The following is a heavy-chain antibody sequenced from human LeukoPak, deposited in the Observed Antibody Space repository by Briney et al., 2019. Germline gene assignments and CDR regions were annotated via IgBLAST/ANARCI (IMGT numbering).Heavy chain of an antibody. V-gene: IGHV3-30*18. Sequence: PGRSLRLSCAASGFTFSSYGMHWVRQAPGKGLEWVAVISYDGSNKYYADSVKGRFTISRDNSKNTLYLQMNSLRAEDTAVYYCAKSVEGSYLRGSPDYWGQGTLVTVS. J-gene: IGHJ4*02. CDR2: ISYDGSNK. CDR1: GFTFSSYG. CDR3: AKSVEGSYLRGSPDY. D-gene: IGHD1-26*01.